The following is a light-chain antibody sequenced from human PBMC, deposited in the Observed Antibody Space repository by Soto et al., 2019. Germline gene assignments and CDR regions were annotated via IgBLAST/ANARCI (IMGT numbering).Light chain of an antibody. J-gene: IGKJ4*01. CDR3: QQYNNWPRAT. V-gene: IGKV3-15*01. Sequence: EIVMTQSPATLSVSPGERATLSCRASQNVRSNLAWYQQKPGQAPGLLIYGASTRATGVPARFSGSGSGTEFTLTISSLQSEDFAVYYCQQYNNWPRATFGGGTRVEIK. CDR2: GAS. CDR1: QNVRSN.